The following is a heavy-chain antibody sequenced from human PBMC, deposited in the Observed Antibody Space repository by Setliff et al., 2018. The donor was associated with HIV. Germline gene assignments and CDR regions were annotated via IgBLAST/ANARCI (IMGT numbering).Heavy chain of an antibody. D-gene: IGHD3-3*01. CDR1: GFAFSGHQ. J-gene: IGHJ6*02. CDR2: IKQDGSDK. CDR3: ARDNLYYNTWNASPVYGLDV. Sequence: PGGSLRLSCAASGFAFSGHQMSWVRQAPGKGLEWVAKIKQDGSDKYYVDSVKGRFTISRDNAKNSLYLQMNSLRAEDTAVYFCARDNLYYNTWNASPVYGLDVWGQGTTVTVSS. V-gene: IGHV3-7*01.